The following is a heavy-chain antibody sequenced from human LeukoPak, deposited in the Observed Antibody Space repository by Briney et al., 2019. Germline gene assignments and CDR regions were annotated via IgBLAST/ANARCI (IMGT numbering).Heavy chain of an antibody. CDR1: GFTFSICA. J-gene: IGHJ4*02. CDR2: IGSTDI. V-gene: IGHV3-23*01. Sequence: GGSLTLSCAASGFTFSICAMSWVRQAPGKGLEWVSSIGSTDIYYADSVKGRFTISRDNSKNTLYLQMNSLRAEDTALYYCAKDADNSDYYRFQDYWGQGALVTVSS. CDR3: AKDADNSDYYRFQDY. D-gene: IGHD2-21*02.